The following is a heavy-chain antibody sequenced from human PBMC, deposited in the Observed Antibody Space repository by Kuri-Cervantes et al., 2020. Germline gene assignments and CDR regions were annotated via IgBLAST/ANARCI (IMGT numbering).Heavy chain of an antibody. CDR2: ISYDGSNK. Sequence: GESLKISCAASGFTFSSYAMHWVRQAPGKGLEWVAVISYDGSNKCYADSVKGRFTISRDNSKNTLYLQMNSLRAEDTAVYYCARFVLGRLDYWGQGTLVTVSS. J-gene: IGHJ4*02. CDR1: GFTFSSYA. CDR3: ARFVLGRLDY. D-gene: IGHD2-8*01. V-gene: IGHV3-30-3*01.